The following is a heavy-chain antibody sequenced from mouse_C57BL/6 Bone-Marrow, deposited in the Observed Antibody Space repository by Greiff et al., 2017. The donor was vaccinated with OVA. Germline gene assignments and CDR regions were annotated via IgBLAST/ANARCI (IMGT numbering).Heavy chain of an antibody. CDR1: GYTFTSYW. Sequence: EVQLQQSGAELVKPGASVKLSCKASGYTFTSYWMHWVKQRPGQGLDWIGAIYPGKRNTSSNQKFKGKAKLTAVTSASTAYMELSSLTNDDSAVYYCTRHYDRYDFDYWGQGTTLTVSS. CDR2: IYPGKRNT. V-gene: IGHV1-5*01. D-gene: IGHD2-4*01. CDR3: TRHYDRYDFDY. J-gene: IGHJ2*01.